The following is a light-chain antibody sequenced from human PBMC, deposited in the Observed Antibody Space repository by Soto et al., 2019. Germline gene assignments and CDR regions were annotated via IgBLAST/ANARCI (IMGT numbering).Light chain of an antibody. J-gene: IGKJ1*01. CDR3: QHYGGSPQT. CDR1: QSVSGSY. CDR2: GTS. V-gene: IGKV3-20*01. Sequence: EIVLTQSPGTLSLSPGERATLSCRASQSVSGSYLAWYQQKPGQAPRPLIYGTSSRATGIPDRFSGSGSGTDFTLTISRLEPEDFAVYYCQHYGGSPQTFGQGTKVESK.